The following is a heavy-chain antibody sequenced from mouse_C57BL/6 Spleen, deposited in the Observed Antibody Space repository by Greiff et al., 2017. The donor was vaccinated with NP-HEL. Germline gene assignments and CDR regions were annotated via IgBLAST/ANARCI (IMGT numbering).Heavy chain of an antibody. Sequence: LVESGAELVRPGASVKLSCTASGFNIKDDYMHWVKQRPEQGLEWIGWIDPENGDTEYASKFQGKATITADTSSNTAYLQLSSLTSEDTAVYYCTLNWDGNYWGQGTTLTVSS. J-gene: IGHJ2*01. CDR3: TLNWDGNY. CDR1: GFNIKDDY. CDR2: IDPENGDT. V-gene: IGHV14-4*01. D-gene: IGHD4-1*01.